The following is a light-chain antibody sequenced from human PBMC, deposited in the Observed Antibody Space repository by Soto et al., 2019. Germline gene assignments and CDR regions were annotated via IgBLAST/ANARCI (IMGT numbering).Light chain of an antibody. Sequence: DIQLTQSPSFLSASVGDRVTITCRASQGIRDFLAWYQQKPGKAPKLLIYAASTLQTGVPTRFSGIASGTEFTLTISSLQPEDSATYYCQQYSSYSPWLFGQGTKVEI. CDR2: AAS. CDR3: QQYSSYSPWL. V-gene: IGKV1-9*01. CDR1: QGIRDF. J-gene: IGKJ1*01.